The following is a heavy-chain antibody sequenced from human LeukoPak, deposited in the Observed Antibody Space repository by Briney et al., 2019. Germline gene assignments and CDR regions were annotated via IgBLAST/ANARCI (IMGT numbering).Heavy chain of an antibody. V-gene: IGHV3-30-3*01. CDR2: ISYDGSNK. J-gene: IGHJ5*02. CDR1: GFTFSSYA. Sequence: GRSLRLSCAASGFTFSSYAMHWDRQAPGKGLEWVAVISYDGSNKYYADSVKGRFTISRDNSKNTLYLQMNSLRAEDTAVYYCARDPQEQWLTINWFDPWGQGALVTVSS. CDR3: ARDPQEQWLTINWFDP. D-gene: IGHD6-19*01.